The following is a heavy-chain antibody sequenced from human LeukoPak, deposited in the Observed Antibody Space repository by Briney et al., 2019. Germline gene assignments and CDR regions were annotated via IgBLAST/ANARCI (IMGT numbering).Heavy chain of an antibody. CDR1: GFTFSNAW. J-gene: IGHJ6*03. V-gene: IGHV3-15*01. D-gene: IGHD7-27*01. CDR2: IKSKTDGGTT. CDR3: TTSGAFMDV. Sequence: PGGSLRLSCAASGFTFSNAWMSWVRQAPGKGLEWDGRIKSKTDGGTTDYAAPVKGRFTISRDDSKNTLYLQMNSLKTEDTAVYYCTTSGAFMDVWGKGTTVTVSS.